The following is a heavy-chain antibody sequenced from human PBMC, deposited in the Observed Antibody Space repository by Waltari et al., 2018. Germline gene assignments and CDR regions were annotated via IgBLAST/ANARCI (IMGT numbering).Heavy chain of an antibody. V-gene: IGHV3-33*01. Sequence: QVQLVESGGGVVQPGRSLRLSCAESGFTFRSSGMPWVSRAPGKGLEWVAVIWYDGSNKYYADSVKGRFTISRDNSKNTLYLQMNSLRAEDTAVYYCARVVPDGTGGPDYWGQGTLVTVSS. D-gene: IGHD2-8*02. CDR2: IWYDGSNK. J-gene: IGHJ4*02. CDR1: GFTFRSSG. CDR3: ARVVPDGTGGPDY.